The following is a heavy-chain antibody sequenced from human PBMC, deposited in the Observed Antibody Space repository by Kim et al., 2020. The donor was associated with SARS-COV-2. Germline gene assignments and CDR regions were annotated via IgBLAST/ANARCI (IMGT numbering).Heavy chain of an antibody. CDR2: ISAYNGNT. V-gene: IGHV1-18*04. J-gene: IGHJ6*01. D-gene: IGHD6-13*01. CDR1: GYTFTSYG. Sequence: ASVKVSCKASGYTFTSYGISWVRQAPGQGLEWMGWISAYNGNTNYAQKLQGRVTMTTDTSTSTAYMELRSLRSDDTAVYYCASEAAAAGFDYYYGMDVWGQGTTVTVSS. CDR3: ASEAAAAGFDYYYGMDV.